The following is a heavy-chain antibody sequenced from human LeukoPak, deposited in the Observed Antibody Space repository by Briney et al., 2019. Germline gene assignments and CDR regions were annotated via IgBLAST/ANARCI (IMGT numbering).Heavy chain of an antibody. J-gene: IGHJ5*02. Sequence: GGSLRLSCAASGFTVSSNYMSWVRQAPGEGLEWVSVIYSGGSTYYADSVKGRFTISRDNSKNTLYLQMNSLRAEDTAVYYCARKGYCSGGSCYSGGNWFDPWGQGTLVTVSS. V-gene: IGHV3-66*01. D-gene: IGHD2-15*01. CDR1: GFTVSSNY. CDR3: ARKGYCSGGSCYSGGNWFDP. CDR2: IYSGGST.